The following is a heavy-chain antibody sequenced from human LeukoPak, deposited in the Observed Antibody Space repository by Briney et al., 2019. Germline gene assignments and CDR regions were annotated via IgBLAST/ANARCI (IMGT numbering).Heavy chain of an antibody. J-gene: IGHJ3*02. D-gene: IGHD3-10*01. CDR3: AREGEIRDVAFDI. CDR2: IYPGDSDT. Sequence: GESLKISCKGSGYSFTSYWIGWVRQMPGKGLEWVGIIYPGDSDTRYSPSFQGQVTISADKSISTAYLQWSSLKASDTAMYYCAREGEIRDVAFDIWGQGTMVTVSS. CDR1: GYSFTSYW. V-gene: IGHV5-51*01.